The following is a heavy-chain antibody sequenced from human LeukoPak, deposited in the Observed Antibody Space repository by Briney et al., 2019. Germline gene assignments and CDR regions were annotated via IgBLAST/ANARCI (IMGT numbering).Heavy chain of an antibody. J-gene: IGHJ6*03. CDR1: GGTFSSYA. CDR2: FDPEDGET. CDR3: ATDSMGDSPPGVHYYYYMDV. Sequence: SGGSLRLSCAASGGTFSSYAISWVRQAPGQGLEWMGGFDPEDGETIYAQKFQGRVTMTEDTSTDTAYMELSSLRSEDTAVYYCATDSMGDSPPGVHYYYYMDVWGKGTTVTVSS. V-gene: IGHV1-24*01. D-gene: IGHD2-21*02.